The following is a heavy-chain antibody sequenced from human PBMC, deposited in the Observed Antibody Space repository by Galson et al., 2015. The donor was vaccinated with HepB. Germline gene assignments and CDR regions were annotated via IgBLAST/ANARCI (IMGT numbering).Heavy chain of an antibody. CDR2: IFKSGDII. Sequence: SLRPSCAASGFTFSSYAMGWVRQAPGKGLEWVSGIFKSGDIIHYGDSVKGRFTISRDNSKNTLYLQMNSLRTEDAAVYYCAKARGYCSGGTCFSFDYWGPGTVVTVSS. V-gene: IGHV3-23*01. CDR1: GFTFSSYA. J-gene: IGHJ4*02. D-gene: IGHD2-15*01. CDR3: AKARGYCSGGTCFSFDY.